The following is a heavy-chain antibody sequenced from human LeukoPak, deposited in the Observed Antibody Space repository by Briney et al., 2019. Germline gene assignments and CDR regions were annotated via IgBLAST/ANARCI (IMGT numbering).Heavy chain of an antibody. Sequence: ASVKVSCKASGYTFTGYYMHWVRQAPGQGLEWMGWINPNSGGTNYAQKFQGRVTMTRDTSISTAYMELSRLRSDDTAVYYCARDGSYTWNYGYWAQGTLVTVSS. CDR3: ARDGSYTWNYGY. CDR2: INPNSGGT. D-gene: IGHD1-7*01. CDR1: GYTFTGYY. J-gene: IGHJ4*02. V-gene: IGHV1-2*02.